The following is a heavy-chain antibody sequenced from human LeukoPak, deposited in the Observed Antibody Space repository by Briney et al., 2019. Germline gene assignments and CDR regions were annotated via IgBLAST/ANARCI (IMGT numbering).Heavy chain of an antibody. CDR1: GFTFSSYA. CDR2: ISGSSGGP. D-gene: IGHD3-22*01. CDR3: ARGRFYYDSREKGYYFDY. V-gene: IGHV3-23*01. J-gene: IGHJ4*02. Sequence: GGSLRLSCAASGFTFSSYAMSWVRQAPGKGLEWVSVISGSSGGPYYADSVKGRFSISRDNSKNTLYLQMNSLRAEDTAVYYCARGRFYYDSREKGYYFDYWGQGTLVTVSS.